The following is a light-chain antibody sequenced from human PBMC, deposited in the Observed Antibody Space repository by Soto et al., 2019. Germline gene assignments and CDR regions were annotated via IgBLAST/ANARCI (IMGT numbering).Light chain of an antibody. J-gene: IGLJ1*01. CDR2: EVN. CDR3: SSYRGGSALGV. CDR1: TSDVGGYKY. V-gene: IGLV2-14*01. Sequence: QSALTQPASVSGSPGQSITISYTGTTSDVGGYKYVSWYQQHPGKAPKLVIFEVNNRPSGVSNRFSGSKSGNTASLTIFGLQAEDEADYYCSSYRGGSALGVFGTGTKLTVL.